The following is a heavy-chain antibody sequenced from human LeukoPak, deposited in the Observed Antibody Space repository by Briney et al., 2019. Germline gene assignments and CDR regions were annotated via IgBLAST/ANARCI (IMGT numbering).Heavy chain of an antibody. CDR2: IYHSGST. J-gene: IGHJ4*02. V-gene: IGHV4-38-2*01. Sequence: SGTLSLTCAVSGGSISSGYYWGWIRQPPGKGLEWIGSIYHSGSTYYNPSLKSRVTISVDTSKNQFSLKLSSVTAADTAVYYCASSRGRWLQSDTGGYFDYWGQGTLVTVSS. CDR3: ASSRGRWLQSDTGGYFDY. D-gene: IGHD5-24*01. CDR1: GGSISSGYY.